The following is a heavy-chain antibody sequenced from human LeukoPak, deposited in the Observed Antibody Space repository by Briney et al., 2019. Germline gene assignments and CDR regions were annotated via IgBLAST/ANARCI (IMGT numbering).Heavy chain of an antibody. Sequence: ASVKVSCKAPGYTFTSYYMHWVRQAPGQGLEWMGIINPSGGSTSYAQKFQGRVTMTRDTSTSTVYMELSSLRSEDTAVYYCARDGAEIVQTYYCDSSGYYNWGQGTLVTVSS. CDR1: GYTFTSYY. J-gene: IGHJ4*02. D-gene: IGHD3-22*01. CDR3: ARDGAEIVQTYYCDSSGYYN. CDR2: INPSGGST. V-gene: IGHV1-46*01.